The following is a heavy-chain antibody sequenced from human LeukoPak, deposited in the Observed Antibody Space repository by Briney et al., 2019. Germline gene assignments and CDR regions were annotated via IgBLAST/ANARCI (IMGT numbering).Heavy chain of an antibody. J-gene: IGHJ6*02. CDR1: GFTFDDFS. V-gene: IGHV3-43*01. D-gene: IGHD2-2*01. Sequence: GGSLRLSCAASGFTFDDFSMHWVRQRPGKGPEWVSLITWDGATTYYADSVKGRFSVSRDNTKNSLYLQMNSLTVEDSALYFCAKTKQLYFGMDVWGQGTTVTVSS. CDR3: AKTKQLYFGMDV. CDR2: ITWDGATT.